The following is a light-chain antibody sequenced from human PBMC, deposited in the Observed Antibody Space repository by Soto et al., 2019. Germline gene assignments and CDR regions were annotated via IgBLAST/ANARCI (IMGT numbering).Light chain of an antibody. V-gene: IGLV1-44*01. CDR1: SSNIGSNT. J-gene: IGLJ1*01. CDR3: AAWDDSLNGYV. Sequence: VLTQPPSASGTPGQRVTISCSGSSSNIGSNTVNWYQQLPGTAPKLLIYSNNQRPSGVPDRFSGSKSGTSASLAISGLQSEDEADCYCAAWDDSLNGYVFXTGTKVTVL. CDR2: SNN.